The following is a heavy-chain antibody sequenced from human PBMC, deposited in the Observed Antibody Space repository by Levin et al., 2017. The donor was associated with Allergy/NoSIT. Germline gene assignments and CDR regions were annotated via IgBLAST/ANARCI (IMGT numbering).Heavy chain of an antibody. Sequence: GGSLRLSCAASGFTFSSYAMSWVRQAPGKGLEWVSVISGSGSSTYYADSVKGRFTISRDNSKNTLHLQMNSLRVEDTAVYYCAKRPYDRGGYWRNWFDPWGQGTRVTVSS. J-gene: IGHJ5*02. CDR3: AKRPYDRGGYWRNWFDP. D-gene: IGHD3-22*01. V-gene: IGHV3-23*01. CDR2: ISGSGSST. CDR1: GFTFSSYA.